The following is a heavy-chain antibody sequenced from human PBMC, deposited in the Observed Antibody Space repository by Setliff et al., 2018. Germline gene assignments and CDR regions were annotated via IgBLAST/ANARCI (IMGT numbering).Heavy chain of an antibody. CDR3: ARSFSRREKFLLDY. CDR2: IYTSGST. CDR1: GGSISNYY. V-gene: IGHV4-4*07. J-gene: IGHJ4*02. Sequence: SETLSLTCTVSGGSISNYYWSWIRQPAGKGLEWIGRIYTSGSTNYNPSLKSRVTMSVDTSKNQFSLKLSSVTAADMAVYYCARSFSRREKFLLDYWGQGALVTVSS.